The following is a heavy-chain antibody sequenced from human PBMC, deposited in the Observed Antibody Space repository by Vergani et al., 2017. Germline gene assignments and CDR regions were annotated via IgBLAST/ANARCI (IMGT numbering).Heavy chain of an antibody. CDR2: IIPIFGTA. J-gene: IGHJ3*02. Sequence: QVQLVQSGAEVKKPGSSVKVSCKASGGTFSSYAISWVRQAPGQGLEWMGGIIPIFGTANYAQKSQGRVPITADESTSTAYMELSSLRSEDTAVYYCARDPAYCGGDCYSVRGALDIWGQGTMVTVSS. V-gene: IGHV1-69*01. CDR1: GGTFSSYA. CDR3: ARDPAYCGGDCYSVRGALDI. D-gene: IGHD2-21*02.